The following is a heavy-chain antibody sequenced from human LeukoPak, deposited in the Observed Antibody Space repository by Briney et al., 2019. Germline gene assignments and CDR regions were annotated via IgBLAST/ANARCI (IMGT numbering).Heavy chain of an antibody. Sequence: SETLSLTCAVYGGSFSGYYWSWIRQPPGKGLEWIGEINHSGSTNYNPSLKSRVTISVDTSKNQFSLKLSSVTAADTAVYYCARGRAMVRYYYYYMDVWGKGTTVTVSS. CDR3: ARGRAMVRYYYYYMDV. D-gene: IGHD5-18*01. CDR1: GGSFSGYY. V-gene: IGHV4-34*01. CDR2: INHSGST. J-gene: IGHJ6*03.